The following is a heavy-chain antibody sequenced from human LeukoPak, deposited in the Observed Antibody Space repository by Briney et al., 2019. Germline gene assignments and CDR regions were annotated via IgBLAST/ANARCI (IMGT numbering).Heavy chain of an antibody. CDR1: GGSISSSSYY. D-gene: IGHD2-2*01. V-gene: IGHV4-39*01. Sequence: SETLSLTCTVSGGSISSSSYYWGWIRQPPGKWLEWIGSIYYSGSTYYNPSLKSRVTISVDTSKNQFSLKLSSVTAADTAVYYCARHSPFFCSSTSCYDNWFDPWGQGTLVTVSS. J-gene: IGHJ5*02. CDR2: IYYSGST. CDR3: ARHSPFFCSSTSCYDNWFDP.